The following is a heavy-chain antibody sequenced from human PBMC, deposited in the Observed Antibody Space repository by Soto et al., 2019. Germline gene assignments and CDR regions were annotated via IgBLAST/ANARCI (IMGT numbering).Heavy chain of an antibody. J-gene: IGHJ5*02. V-gene: IGHV1-3*01. Sequence: ASVKVSCKASGYTFTSYAMHWVRQAPGQRLEWMGWINAGNGNTKYSQKFQGRVTITRDTSASTAYMELSSLRSDDTAVYYCARDDHRFDFLTGYSHAWFDPCGKGSLVTVSS. CDR1: GYTFTSYA. D-gene: IGHD3-9*01. CDR3: ARDDHRFDFLTGYSHAWFDP. CDR2: INAGNGNT.